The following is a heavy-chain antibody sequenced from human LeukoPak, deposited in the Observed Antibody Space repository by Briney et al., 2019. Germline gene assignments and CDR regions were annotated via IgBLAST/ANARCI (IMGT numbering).Heavy chain of an antibody. V-gene: IGHV1-18*01. CDR2: ISAYSANT. J-gene: IGHJ4*02. Sequence: GASVKVSCKASGYTFPRNGISWVRQPPVQGIEWMGWISAYSANTNYAQEFQGRVTLTTHTSTATAYMELRNLTSDDTAVYYCARDKDYNLDNWGQGTLVTVSS. CDR3: ARDKDYNLDN. D-gene: IGHD4-11*01. CDR1: GYTFPRNG.